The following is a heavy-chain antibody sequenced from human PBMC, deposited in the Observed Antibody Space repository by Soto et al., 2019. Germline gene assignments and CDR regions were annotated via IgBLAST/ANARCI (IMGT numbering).Heavy chain of an antibody. CDR2: ISYDGSNK. V-gene: IGHV3-30*18. J-gene: IGHJ4*02. D-gene: IGHD2-15*01. CDR1: GFTFSSYG. Sequence: ESGGGVVQPGRSLRLSCAASGFTFSSYGMHWVRQAPGKGLEWVAVISYDGSNKYYADSVKGRFTISRDNSKNTLYLQMNSLRAEDTAVYYCAKDHREGYCSGGSCYPDYWGQGTLVTVSS. CDR3: AKDHREGYCSGGSCYPDY.